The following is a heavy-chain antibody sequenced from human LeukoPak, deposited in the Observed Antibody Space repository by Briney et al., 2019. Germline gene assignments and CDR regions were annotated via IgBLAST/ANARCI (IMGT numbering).Heavy chain of an antibody. CDR2: MNPNSGNT. Sequence: GASVKVSCKASGYTFTSYDINWVRQATGQGLEWMGWMNPNSGNTGYAQKFQGRVTMTRNTSISTAYMELSSLRSEDTAVNYCARGEGYCSSTSCYSYGMDVWGQGTTVTVSS. CDR1: GYTFTSYD. J-gene: IGHJ6*02. V-gene: IGHV1-8*01. CDR3: ARGEGYCSSTSCYSYGMDV. D-gene: IGHD2-2*02.